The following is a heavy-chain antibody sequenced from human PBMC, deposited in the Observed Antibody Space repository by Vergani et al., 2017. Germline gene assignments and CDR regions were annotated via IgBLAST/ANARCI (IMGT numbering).Heavy chain of an antibody. CDR2: INPNSGGT. D-gene: IGHD6-13*01. J-gene: IGHJ3*02. CDR1: GYTFTGYY. Sequence: QVQLVQSGAEVKKPGASVKVSCKASGYTFTGYYMHWVRQAPGQGLEWMGWINPNSGGTNYAQKFQGRVTMTRDTSISTAYMELSRLRSDDTAVYYCARGYSSSWYDFDYWAYDAFDIWGQGTMVTVSS. V-gene: IGHV1-2*02. CDR3: ARGYSSSWYDFDYWAYDAFDI.